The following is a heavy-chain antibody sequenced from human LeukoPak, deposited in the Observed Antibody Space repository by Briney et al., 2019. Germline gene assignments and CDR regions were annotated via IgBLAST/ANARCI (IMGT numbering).Heavy chain of an antibody. CDR3: ASLGYCSSTSCFGDYYYYYMDV. CDR1: GYTFTGYY. J-gene: IGHJ6*03. D-gene: IGHD2-2*01. Sequence: ASVKVSCKASGYTFTGYYMHWVRQAPGQGLEWMGWINPNSGGTNYAQKFQGRVTMTRDTSISTAYMELSRLRSDDTAVYYCASLGYCSSTSCFGDYYYYYMDVWGKGTTVTVSS. CDR2: INPNSGGT. V-gene: IGHV1-2*02.